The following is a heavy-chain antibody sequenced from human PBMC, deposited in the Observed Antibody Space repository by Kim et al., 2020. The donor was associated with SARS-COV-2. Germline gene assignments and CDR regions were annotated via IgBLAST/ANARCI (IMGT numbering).Heavy chain of an antibody. Sequence: GGSLRLSCAASGFTVSSNSMTWVRQAPGKGLEWVSVIYSGGGTYYADSVKGRFTISRDNSKNTLYLQMNSLKTEDTALYYCARGWGGYWGQGTLVTVSS. V-gene: IGHV3-66*02. D-gene: IGHD1-26*01. J-gene: IGHJ4*02. CDR3: ARGWGGY. CDR1: GFTVSSNS. CDR2: IYSGGGT.